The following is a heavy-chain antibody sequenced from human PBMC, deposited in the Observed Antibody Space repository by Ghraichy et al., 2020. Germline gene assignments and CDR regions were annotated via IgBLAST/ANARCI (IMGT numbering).Heavy chain of an antibody. V-gene: IGHV6-1*01. J-gene: IGHJ4*02. D-gene: IGHD6-19*01. CDR3: ARSYSSQSYGRPFDY. CDR2: TYYRTKWDN. CDR1: GDSVSSNSAA. Sequence: SETLSLTCAISGDSVSSNSAAWNWIRQSPSRGLEWQGRTYYRTKWDNDYSVSVNSRIIINADTSKNQFSLQLNSVTPEDTAVYYCARSYSSQSYGRPFDYWGQGTLVTVSS.